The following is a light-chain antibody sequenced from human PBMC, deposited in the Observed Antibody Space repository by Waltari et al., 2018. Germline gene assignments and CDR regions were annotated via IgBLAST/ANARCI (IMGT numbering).Light chain of an antibody. Sequence: QSALTQPASVSGSPGQSITISCMGTSNDIGGYNFVSWYQQHPGKAPKLMIYDFSKRPSGVSNRFSGSKSGNTASLTISGLQAEDEADYYCCSYVGGGTLIFGGGTNVTVL. V-gene: IGLV2-23*02. CDR1: SNDIGGYNF. J-gene: IGLJ2*01. CDR2: DFS. CDR3: CSYVGGGTLI.